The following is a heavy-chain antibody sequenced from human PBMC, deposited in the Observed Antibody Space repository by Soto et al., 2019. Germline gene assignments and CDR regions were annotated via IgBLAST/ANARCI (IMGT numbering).Heavy chain of an antibody. CDR3: ARVFVDDTTVGPESQYDAFDI. D-gene: IGHD4-4*01. J-gene: IGHJ3*02. Sequence: AQLVESGGDLVQPGGSLRLSCAASGFTFSTYWMTWVRRAPGPGLEWVANINEDGSEKYSVDSVKGRFTISRYNTKNALHLHTDSLRFEDTAVYYCARVFVDDTTVGPESQYDAFDIWGQGTVVTVS. CDR1: GFTFSTYW. V-gene: IGHV3-7*01. CDR2: INEDGSEK.